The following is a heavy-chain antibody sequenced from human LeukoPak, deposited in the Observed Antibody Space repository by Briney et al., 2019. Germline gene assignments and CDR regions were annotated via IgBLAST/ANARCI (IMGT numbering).Heavy chain of an antibody. CDR1: GFPFDDYG. V-gene: IGHV3-43D*04. CDR2: ISWTSGST. J-gene: IGHJ6*03. CDR3: ARAAVDSGSTGPDYYMDV. Sequence: GGSLRLSCVASGFPFDDYGMHWVRQAPGKGLEWVSLISWTSGSTYYADSVKGRFTISRDNSKDSLFLDMNSLRPDDTAHYYCARAAVDSGSTGPDYYMDVWGKGTTVTVSS. D-gene: IGHD6-19*01.